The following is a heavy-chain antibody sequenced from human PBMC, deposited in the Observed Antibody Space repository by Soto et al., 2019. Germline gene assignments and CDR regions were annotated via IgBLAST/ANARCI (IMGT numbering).Heavy chain of an antibody. V-gene: IGHV4-59*04. J-gene: IGHJ4*02. CDR3: ERGDIYDSGSYLNY. CDR1: GGSIISYC. CDR2: INHSGST. Sequence: SVLLPVPWSVAGGSIISYCWSCIRQHPGKGLEWIGEINHSGSTNYNPSLESRVTMSVDTSKNQFSLKVTSVTAADTALYYCERGDIYDSGSYLNYWGQGGLVTVSS. D-gene: IGHD3-10*01.